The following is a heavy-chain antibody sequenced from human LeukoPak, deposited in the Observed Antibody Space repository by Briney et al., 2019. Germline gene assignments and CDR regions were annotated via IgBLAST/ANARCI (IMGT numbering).Heavy chain of an antibody. Sequence: GGSLRLSCAASGFTFSSYGMHWVRQAPGKGLEWVAFIRYDGGNKYYADSVKGRFTISRDNSKNTLYLQMNSLRAEDTAVYYCAKGYSYGYFYYFDYWGQGTLVTVSS. V-gene: IGHV3-30*02. J-gene: IGHJ4*02. CDR1: GFTFSSYG. CDR3: AKGYSYGYFYYFDY. CDR2: IRYDGGNK. D-gene: IGHD5-18*01.